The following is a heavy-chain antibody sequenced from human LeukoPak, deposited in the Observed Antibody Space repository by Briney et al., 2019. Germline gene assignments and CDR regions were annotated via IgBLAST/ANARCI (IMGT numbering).Heavy chain of an antibody. Sequence: VAAAKVSRKASGVTFSSYAISWVRQAPGQGLEWMGGIIPIFGTANYAQKFQGRVTITTDEYTSTAYLELSSVRSEDTAVYYCARDVIGSAFDIWGQGTMVTVSS. J-gene: IGHJ3*02. CDR3: ARDVIGSAFDI. V-gene: IGHV1-69*05. CDR2: IIPIFGTA. D-gene: IGHD2/OR15-2a*01. CDR1: GVTFSSYA.